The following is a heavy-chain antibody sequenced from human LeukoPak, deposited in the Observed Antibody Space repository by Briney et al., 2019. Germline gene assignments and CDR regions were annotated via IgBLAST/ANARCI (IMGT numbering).Heavy chain of an antibody. J-gene: IGHJ6*03. D-gene: IGHD4-11*01. V-gene: IGHV3-30*02. CDR2: IRYDGSYK. CDR1: GFTFSSYS. Sequence: LSGGSLRLSCAASGFTFSSYSMNWVRQAPGKGLEWVTYIRYDGSYKYYIDSVNGRFTISRDNSKNTLSLQMNSLRPEDTAVYYCAKDLRDTVTTSDYMDVWGKGTTVTVSS. CDR3: AKDLRDTVTTSDYMDV.